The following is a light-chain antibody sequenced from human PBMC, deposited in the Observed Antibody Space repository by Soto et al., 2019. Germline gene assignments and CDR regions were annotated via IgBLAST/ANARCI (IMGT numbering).Light chain of an antibody. CDR2: KAS. CDR1: QSISSW. V-gene: IGKV1-5*03. Sequence: DIQMTQNTSTLSASVGDRVTITCRASQSISSWLAWYQQKPGKAPKLLIYKASTLESGVPSRFSGSGSGTEFTLTISSLQPDDFATYYCQHYDKYAWTFGQGTIV. J-gene: IGKJ1*01. CDR3: QHYDKYAWT.